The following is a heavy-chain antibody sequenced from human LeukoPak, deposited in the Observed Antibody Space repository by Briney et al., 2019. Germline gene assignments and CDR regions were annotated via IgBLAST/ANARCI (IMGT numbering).Heavy chain of an antibody. D-gene: IGHD2-2*02. CDR3: ARRLGYCSSTSCYMYLYFDY. V-gene: IGHV4-30-2*01. CDR1: GGSISSGGYY. CDR2: INHSGST. Sequence: SQTLSLTCAVSGGSISSGGYYWSWIRQPPGKGLEWIGEINHSGSTNYNPSLKSRVTISVDTSKNQFSLKLSSVTAADTAVYHCARRLGYCSSTSCYMYLYFDYWGQGTLVTVSS. J-gene: IGHJ4*02.